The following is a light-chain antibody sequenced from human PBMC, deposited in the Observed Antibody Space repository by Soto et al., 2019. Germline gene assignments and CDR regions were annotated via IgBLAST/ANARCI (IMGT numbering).Light chain of an antibody. V-gene: IGLV2-14*01. CDR3: SLYTSSKTLV. Sequence: QSVLTQPASVSGSPGQSITISCTGTSSDVGGYDHVSWYQQHPGRAPKLMIYDVSNRPSGVSNRFSGSKSGNTASLTISGLQAEEEADYYCSLYTSSKTLVFGGGTKLTVL. J-gene: IGLJ2*01. CDR1: SSDVGGYDH. CDR2: DVS.